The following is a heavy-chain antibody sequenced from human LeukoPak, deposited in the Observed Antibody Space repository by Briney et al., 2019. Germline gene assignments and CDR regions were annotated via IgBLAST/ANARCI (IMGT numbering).Heavy chain of an antibody. CDR2: ISSNGGST. J-gene: IGHJ6*02. CDR1: GFTFSSYA. CDR3: ARGTYTSSHHYGMDV. V-gene: IGHV3-64*01. Sequence: GGSLRLSCAASGFTFSSYAMHWVRQAPGKGLEYVSAISSNGGSTYYANSVKGRFTISRDNSKNTLYLQMGSLRAEYMAVYYCARGTYTSSHHYGMDVWGQGTTVTVSS. D-gene: IGHD6-13*01.